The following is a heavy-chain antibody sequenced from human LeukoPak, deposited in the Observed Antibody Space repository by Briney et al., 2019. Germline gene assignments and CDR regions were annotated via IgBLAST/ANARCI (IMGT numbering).Heavy chain of an antibody. CDR1: GFTFSSYS. V-gene: IGHV3-21*01. D-gene: IGHD6-19*01. Sequence: PGGSLRLSCAASGFTFSSYSMNWVRQAPGKGLEWVSSISSSSSYIYCADSVKGRFTISRDNAKNSLYLQMNSLRAEDTAAYYCARDLWLGQFDYWGQGTLVTVSS. CDR2: ISSSSSYI. CDR3: ARDLWLGQFDY. J-gene: IGHJ4*02.